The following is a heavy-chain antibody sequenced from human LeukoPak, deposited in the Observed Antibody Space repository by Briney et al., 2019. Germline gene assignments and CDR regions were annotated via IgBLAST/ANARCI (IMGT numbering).Heavy chain of an antibody. V-gene: IGHV4-30-4*01. J-gene: IGHJ2*01. Sequence: SETLSLTCTVSGGSISGGDYYWTWIRQPPGKGREWIGYIYYNGRAYYNPSLKSRVTISVDTSKNQFSLKLSSVTAADTAVYYCARRGRVYCSSNSCYGCFDLWGRGTLVTVSS. CDR3: ARRGRVYCSSNSCYGCFDL. D-gene: IGHD2-2*01. CDR2: IYYNGRA. CDR1: GGSISGGDYY.